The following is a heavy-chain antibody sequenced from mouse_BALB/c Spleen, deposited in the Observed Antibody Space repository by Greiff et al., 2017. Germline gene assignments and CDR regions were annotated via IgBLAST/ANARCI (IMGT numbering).Heavy chain of an antibody. V-gene: IGHV1-14*01. J-gene: IGHJ3*01. CDR1: GYTFTSYV. D-gene: IGHD1-1*01. CDR2: INPYNDGT. CDR3: ARGYYYGSSTPFAY. Sequence: VQLKQSGPELVKPGASVKMSCKASGYTFTSYVMHWVKQKPGQGLEWIGYINPYNDGTKYNEKFKGKATLTSDKSSSTAYMELSSLTSEDSAVYYCARGYYYGSSTPFAYWGQGTLVTVSA.